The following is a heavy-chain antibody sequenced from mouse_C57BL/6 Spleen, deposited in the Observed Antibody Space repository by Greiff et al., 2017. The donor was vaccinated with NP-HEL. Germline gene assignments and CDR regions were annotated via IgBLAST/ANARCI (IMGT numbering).Heavy chain of an antibody. V-gene: IGHV14-4*01. Sequence: EVQLQQSGAELVRPGASVKLSCTASGFNIKDDYMHWVKQRPEQGLEWIGWIDPENGDTEYASKFQGKATITADTSSNTAYLQRSSLTSEDTAVYYCTIGYGSSLFFAYWGQGTTLTVSS. CDR3: TIGYGSSLFFAY. CDR1: GFNIKDDY. CDR2: IDPENGDT. J-gene: IGHJ2*01. D-gene: IGHD1-1*01.